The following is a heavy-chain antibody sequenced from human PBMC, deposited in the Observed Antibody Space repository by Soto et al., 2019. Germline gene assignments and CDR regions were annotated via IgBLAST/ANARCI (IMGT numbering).Heavy chain of an antibody. CDR3: ARPSTSYGDYGWSLAY. V-gene: IGHV1-18*01. CDR2: VSAHTGDS. Sequence: QVQLVQSGAEVKKPGASVKVSCKASGYPFGGYAIGWVQQAPGQGLEWMGWVSAHTGDSGYAQRFQGRVTLTTETSTSTAYMELRGLRSDDTAVYYCARPSTSYGDYGWSLAYWGQGTLVTVSS. J-gene: IGHJ4*02. D-gene: IGHD4-17*01. CDR1: GYPFGGYA.